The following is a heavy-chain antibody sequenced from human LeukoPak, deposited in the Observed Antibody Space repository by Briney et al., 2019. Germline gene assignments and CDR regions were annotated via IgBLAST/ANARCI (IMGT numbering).Heavy chain of an antibody. CDR3: ARLRTYYYDSSGFRGDY. V-gene: IGHV4-34*01. D-gene: IGHD3-22*01. Sequence: PSETLSLTCAVYGGSFSGYSWNWIRQAPGKGLEWIGEINHSGSTNYNPSLKSRVTISGDTSKNQFSLKLSSVTAADTAVYYCARLRTYYYDSSGFRGDYWGQGTLVTVSS. CDR1: GGSFSGYS. CDR2: INHSGST. J-gene: IGHJ4*02.